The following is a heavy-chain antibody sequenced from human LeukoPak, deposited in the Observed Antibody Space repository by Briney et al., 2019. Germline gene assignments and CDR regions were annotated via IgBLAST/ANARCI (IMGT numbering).Heavy chain of an antibody. V-gene: IGHV3-23*01. J-gene: IGHJ4*02. CDR2: ISGDGDGT. Sequence: GGSLRLSCAASGFTFSSYAMSWVRQSPGKGLEWVSAISGDGDGTYYADSVKGRFTISRDNSKSALYLQMNSLRAEDTAVYYCAKMIVVDVFDYWGQGTLVTVSS. CDR1: GFTFSSYA. D-gene: IGHD3-22*01. CDR3: AKMIVVDVFDY.